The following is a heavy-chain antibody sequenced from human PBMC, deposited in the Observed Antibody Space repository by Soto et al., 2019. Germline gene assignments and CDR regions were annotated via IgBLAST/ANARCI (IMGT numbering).Heavy chain of an antibody. V-gene: IGHV3-30*18. CDR2: ISYDGSNK. J-gene: IGHJ6*02. CDR1: GFTFSSYG. D-gene: IGHD6-25*01. CDR3: AEDLRPEVYYYYGMDV. Sequence: LRLSCAASGFTFSSYGMHWVRQAPGKGLEWVAVISYDGSNKYYADSVKGRFTISRDNSENTLYLQMNSLRAEDTAVYYCAEDLRPEVYYYYGMDVWGQGTTVTVSS.